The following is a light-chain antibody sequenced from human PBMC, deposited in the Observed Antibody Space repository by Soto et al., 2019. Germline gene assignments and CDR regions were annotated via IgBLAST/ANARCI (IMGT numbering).Light chain of an antibody. Sequence: EVLMTQSPATLSVSPGDRATLSCRASQSINSNLAWYQQQPGQAPRLLIYGASTRATGIPARFSGSGSGTEFTLTISSLQSEDFAVYYCQQYNNWPRTVGPGTKVDIK. CDR2: GAS. CDR3: QQYNNWPRT. CDR1: QSINSN. V-gene: IGKV3-15*01. J-gene: IGKJ3*01.